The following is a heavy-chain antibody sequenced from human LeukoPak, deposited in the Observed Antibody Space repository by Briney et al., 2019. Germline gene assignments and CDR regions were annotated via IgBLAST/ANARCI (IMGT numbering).Heavy chain of an antibody. Sequence: GGSLRLSCAASGFTFSSYAMSWVRQAPGKGLEWVSGLSGSGGSTYYADSVKGRFTISRDNSRNTLYLQMNSPRAEDTAVYYCAILPGYSSGWYEVNYWGQGTLVTVSS. CDR3: AILPGYSSGWYEVNY. CDR1: GFTFSSYA. V-gene: IGHV3-23*01. J-gene: IGHJ4*02. D-gene: IGHD6-13*01. CDR2: LSGSGGST.